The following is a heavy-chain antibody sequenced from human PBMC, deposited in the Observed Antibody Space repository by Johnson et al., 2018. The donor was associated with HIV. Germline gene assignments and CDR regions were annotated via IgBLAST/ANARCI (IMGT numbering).Heavy chain of an antibody. V-gene: IGHV3-20*04. CDR1: AFTVSDNY. Sequence: VQLVESGGGVVQPGGSLRLSCAASAFTVSDNYLSWVRQAPGKGLEWVSGISWNSGSIGYADSVKGRFTISRDNAKNSLYLQMNSLRDEDTAVYYCARRTVTALFDIWGQGTLVTVSS. J-gene: IGHJ3*02. CDR2: ISWNSGSI. D-gene: IGHD4-17*01. CDR3: ARRTVTALFDI.